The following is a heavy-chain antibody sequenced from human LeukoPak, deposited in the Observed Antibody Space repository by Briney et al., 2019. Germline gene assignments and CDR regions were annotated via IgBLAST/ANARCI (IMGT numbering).Heavy chain of an antibody. CDR3: AKDSSSWFDAFDI. CDR2: ISWNSGSI. V-gene: IGHV3-9*01. Sequence: GGSLRLSCAASGFTFDDYAMHWVRQAPGKGLEWVSGISWNSGSIGYADSVKGRFTISRDNAKNSLYLQMNSLRAEDTALYYCAKDSSSWFDAFDIWGQGTMVTVSS. J-gene: IGHJ3*02. CDR1: GFTFDDYA. D-gene: IGHD6-13*01.